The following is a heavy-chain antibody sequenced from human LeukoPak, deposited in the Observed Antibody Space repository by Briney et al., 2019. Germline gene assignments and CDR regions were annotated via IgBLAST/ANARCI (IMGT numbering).Heavy chain of an antibody. V-gene: IGHV3-23*01. CDR1: GFTFSNYA. D-gene: IGHD4/OR15-4a*01. J-gene: IGHJ4*02. Sequence: GGSLRLSCAASGFTFSNYAMNWVRQAPGKGLEWVSAINGNGDSTYYADSVKGRFTISRDNSKNTLYLQVNSLRAEDTAVYYCAKGPLTRFDYWGQGTLVTVSS. CDR2: INGNGDST. CDR3: AKGPLTRFDY.